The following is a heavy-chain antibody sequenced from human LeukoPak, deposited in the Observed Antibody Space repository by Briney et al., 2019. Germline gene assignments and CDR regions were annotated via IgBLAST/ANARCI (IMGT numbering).Heavy chain of an antibody. D-gene: IGHD3-22*01. J-gene: IGHJ6*03. Sequence: SETLSLTCAVYGGSFSGYYWSWIRQPPGKGLEWIGEINHSGSTNYNPSLKSRVTISVDTSKNQFSLKLSSVTAADTAVYYCARSNDYDGSGYYSWDYYYYMDVWGKGTTVTVSS. V-gene: IGHV4-34*01. CDR3: ARSNDYDGSGYYSWDYYYYMDV. CDR2: INHSGST. CDR1: GGSFSGYY.